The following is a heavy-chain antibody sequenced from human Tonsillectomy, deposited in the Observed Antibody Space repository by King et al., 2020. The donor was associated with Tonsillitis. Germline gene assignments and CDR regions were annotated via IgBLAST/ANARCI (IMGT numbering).Heavy chain of an antibody. CDR3: ARDPSYYSSSGVDY. CDR1: GFSFSNYG. J-gene: IGHJ4*02. CDR2: IWYDGSNK. Sequence: QLVQSGGGVVQPGRSLRLSCAASGFSFSNYGMHWVRQAPGKGLEWVAVIWYDGSNKYYADSVKGRFTISRDNSRNTLYLQMDSLRAEDTAVYCCARDPSYYSSSGVDYWGQGTLVTVSS. D-gene: IGHD6-6*01. V-gene: IGHV3-33*01.